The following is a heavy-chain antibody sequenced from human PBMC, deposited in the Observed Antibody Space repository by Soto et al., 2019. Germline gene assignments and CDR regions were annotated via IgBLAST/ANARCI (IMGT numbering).Heavy chain of an antibody. CDR3: ASRPVQWDSPPPYYYYDGMDV. V-gene: IGHV1-3*01. CDR1: GYTFTSYA. J-gene: IGHJ6*02. Sequence: ASVKVSCKASGYTFTSYAMHWVRQAPGQRLEWMGWINAGNGNTKYSQKFQGRVTITVDESTSTAYMELSSLRSEDTAVYYCASRPVQWDSPPPYYYYDGMDVWGQGTTVTVSS. CDR2: INAGNGNT. D-gene: IGHD1-26*01.